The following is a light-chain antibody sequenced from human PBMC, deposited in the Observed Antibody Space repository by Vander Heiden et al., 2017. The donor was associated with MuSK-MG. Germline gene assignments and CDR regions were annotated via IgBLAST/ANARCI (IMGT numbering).Light chain of an antibody. CDR2: CAS. CDR1: QSVLHSSDNKNY. Sequence: DIVMTQSPDSLAVSLGERATINCKSSQSVLHSSDNKNYFAWYQQKPGQPPRLLIYCASTRESGVPDRFSGSGSGTDFTLTISRLQAEDVAVYYCQQYYSTPLTFGQGTKVEIK. J-gene: IGKJ1*01. CDR3: QQYYSTPLT. V-gene: IGKV4-1*01.